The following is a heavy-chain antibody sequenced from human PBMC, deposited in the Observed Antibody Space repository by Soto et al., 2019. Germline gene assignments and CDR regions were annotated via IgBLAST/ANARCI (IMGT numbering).Heavy chain of an antibody. V-gene: IGHV3-33*01. J-gene: IGHJ4*02. CDR2: IWYDGSNK. CDR3: ARGGTTMVRGVITTDY. Sequence: VAVIWYDGSNKYYADSAKGRFTISRDNSKNTLYLQMNSLRAEDTAVYYCARGGTTMVRGVITTDYWGQGTLVTVSS. D-gene: IGHD3-10*01.